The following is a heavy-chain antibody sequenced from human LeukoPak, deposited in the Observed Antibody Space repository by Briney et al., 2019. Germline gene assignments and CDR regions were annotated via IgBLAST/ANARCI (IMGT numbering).Heavy chain of an antibody. D-gene: IGHD2-15*01. J-gene: IGHJ6*04. CDR3: ARVLSGWFDG. CDR2: ISASGGTT. V-gene: IGHV3-48*03. CDR1: GFTFSSYE. Sequence: PGGSLRLSCAASGFTFSSYEMNWVRQAPGKGLEWVSGISASGGTTYYADSVKGRFTISRDNAKNSLYLQMNSLRAEDTAVYYCARVLSGWFDGWGKGTTVTISS.